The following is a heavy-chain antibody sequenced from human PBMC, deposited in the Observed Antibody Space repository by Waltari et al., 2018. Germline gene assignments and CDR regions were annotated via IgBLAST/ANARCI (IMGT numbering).Heavy chain of an antibody. D-gene: IGHD6-6*01. Sequence: QVQLQQWGAGLLRPSETLSLTCAVYGGSFSVYYWSWIRQPPGKGLEWIGEVNYYGRTNYNPSLKSRVTISVDRSKKQFSLKVTSVTAAYTALYFCAGVAPIVPYYGLNVWGQGTTVAVSS. CDR1: GGSFSVYY. CDR2: VNYYGRT. V-gene: IGHV4-34*01. CDR3: AGVAPIVPYYGLNV. J-gene: IGHJ6*02.